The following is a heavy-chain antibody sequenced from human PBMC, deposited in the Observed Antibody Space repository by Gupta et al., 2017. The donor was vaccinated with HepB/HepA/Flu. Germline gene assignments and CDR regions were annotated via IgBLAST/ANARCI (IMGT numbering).Heavy chain of an antibody. D-gene: IGHD3-9*01. V-gene: IGHV4-39*01. J-gene: IGHJ4*02. CDR2: IYYSGST. Sequence: QLQLQESGPGLVKPSETLSLTCTVSGGSISSSSYYWGWIRQPPGKGLEWIGSIYYSGSTCYNPSLKSRVTISVDTSKNQFSLKLSSVTAADTAVYYCARQGKDILTGYYSYFDYWGQGTLVTVSS. CDR3: ARQGKDILTGYYSYFDY. CDR1: GGSISSSSYY.